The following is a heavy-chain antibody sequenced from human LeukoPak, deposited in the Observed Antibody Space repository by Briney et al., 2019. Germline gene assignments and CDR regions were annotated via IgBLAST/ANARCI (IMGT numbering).Heavy chain of an antibody. Sequence: PSETLSLTCTVSGGSISSYYWSWIRQPPGKGLEWIGYIYYSGGTNYNPSLKSRVTISVDTSKNQFSLKLSSVTAADTAVYYCARAGGYCSGGSCYSRTSGGNWFDPWGQGTLVTVSS. CDR2: IYYSGGT. J-gene: IGHJ5*02. CDR3: ARAGGYCSGGSCYSRTSGGNWFDP. D-gene: IGHD2-15*01. CDR1: GGSISSYY. V-gene: IGHV4-59*12.